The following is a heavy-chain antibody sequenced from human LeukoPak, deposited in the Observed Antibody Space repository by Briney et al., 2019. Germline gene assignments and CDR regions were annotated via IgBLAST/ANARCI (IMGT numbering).Heavy chain of an antibody. D-gene: IGHD2-2*03. Sequence: GGCLRLSCAASGFTFSSYGMHWVRQAPGKGLEWVAFIRYDGSNKYYADSVKGRFTISRDNSKNTLYLQMNSLRAEDTAVYYCAKEMDIGDAFDIWGQGTMVTVSS. J-gene: IGHJ3*02. V-gene: IGHV3-30*02. CDR3: AKEMDIGDAFDI. CDR1: GFTFSSYG. CDR2: IRYDGSNK.